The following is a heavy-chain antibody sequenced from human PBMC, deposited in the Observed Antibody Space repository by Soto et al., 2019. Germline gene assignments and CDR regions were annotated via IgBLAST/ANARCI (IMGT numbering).Heavy chain of an antibody. J-gene: IGHJ4*02. V-gene: IGHV3-48*01. CDR3: ARIGRLRWGDY. Sequence: EVQLVESGGGLVQPGGSLRLSCAASGFTFSSYSMNWVRQAPGKGLEWVSYISSSSSTIYYADSVKGRFTISRDNAKNSLYLQRTTLRAEDTAVYYCARIGRLRWGDYWGQGTLVTVSS. CDR2: ISSSSSTI. D-gene: IGHD4-17*01. CDR1: GFTFSSYS.